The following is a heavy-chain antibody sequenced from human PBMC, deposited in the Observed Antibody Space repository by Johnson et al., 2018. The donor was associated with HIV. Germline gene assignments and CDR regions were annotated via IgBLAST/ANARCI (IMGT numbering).Heavy chain of an antibody. D-gene: IGHD3-3*01. J-gene: IGHJ3*02. CDR3: ARDGTNYNFWSGYLDAFDI. Sequence: QVQLVESGGGVVQPGRSLRLSCAASGFTFSSYAMHWVRQAPGKGLECVALISNDGSNQNYADSVKGRFTISRDNSKNTLSLQMSSLTTEDTAVYYCARDGTNYNFWSGYLDAFDIWGQGTMVTVSS. CDR1: GFTFSSYA. V-gene: IGHV3-30*04. CDR2: ISNDGSNQ.